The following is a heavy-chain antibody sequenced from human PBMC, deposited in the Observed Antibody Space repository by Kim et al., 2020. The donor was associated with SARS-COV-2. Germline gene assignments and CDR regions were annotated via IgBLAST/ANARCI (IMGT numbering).Heavy chain of an antibody. CDR2: ISWNSGSI. J-gene: IGHJ3*02. Sequence: GGSLRLSCAASGFTFGDYAMHWVRQAPGKGLEWVSGISWNSGSIGYADSVKGRFTISRDNAKNSLYLQMNSLRAEDTALYYCAKDIYLGYSSSWYGAFDIWGQGTMATVSS. CDR3: AKDIYLGYSSSWYGAFDI. D-gene: IGHD6-13*01. V-gene: IGHV3-9*01. CDR1: GFTFGDYA.